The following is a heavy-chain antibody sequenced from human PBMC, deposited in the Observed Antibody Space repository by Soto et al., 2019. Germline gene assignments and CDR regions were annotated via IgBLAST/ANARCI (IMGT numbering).Heavy chain of an antibody. Sequence: SETLSLTCTVSGGSVNSGSYYWSWIRQHPGKGLEWIGYVYYSGSTYYNPSLESRVFISVDTSKNQFSLKLTPVTAADTAVYYCARVLTGYYYYGMDVWGQGTTVTVSS. J-gene: IGHJ6*02. CDR1: GGSVNSGSYY. D-gene: IGHD3-16*01. CDR3: ARVLTGYYYYGMDV. V-gene: IGHV4-31*03. CDR2: VYYSGST.